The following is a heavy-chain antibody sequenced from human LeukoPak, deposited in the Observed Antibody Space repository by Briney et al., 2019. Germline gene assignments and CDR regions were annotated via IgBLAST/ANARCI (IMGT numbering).Heavy chain of an antibody. Sequence: SGGSLRLSCAASGFTFSSYGMHWVRQAPGKGLEWVAVISYDGSNKYNADSVKGRFTISRDNSKNTLYLQMNSLRAEDTAVYYCAKIDVDTAMVDADYWGQGTLVTVSS. CDR1: GFTFSSYG. CDR3: AKIDVDTAMVDADY. D-gene: IGHD5-18*01. V-gene: IGHV3-30*18. CDR2: ISYDGSNK. J-gene: IGHJ4*02.